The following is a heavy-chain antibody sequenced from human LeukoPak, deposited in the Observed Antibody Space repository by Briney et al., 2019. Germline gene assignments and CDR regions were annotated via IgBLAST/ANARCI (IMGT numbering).Heavy chain of an antibody. Sequence: ASVKVSCKASGGTFSSYAISWVRQAPGQGLEWMGGIVPIFGTANYAQKFQGRVTITADESTSTAYMELSSLRSEDTAVYYCASYEQRATSFDYWGQGTLVTVSS. CDR3: ASYEQRATSFDY. D-gene: IGHD5-24*01. J-gene: IGHJ4*02. V-gene: IGHV1-69*13. CDR1: GGTFSSYA. CDR2: IVPIFGTA.